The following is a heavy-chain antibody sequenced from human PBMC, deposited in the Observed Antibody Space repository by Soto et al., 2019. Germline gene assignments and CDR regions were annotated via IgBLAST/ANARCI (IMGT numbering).Heavy chain of an antibody. CDR3: ARRGYSYGPYYYYYMDV. D-gene: IGHD5-18*01. CDR1: GGSISSGGYY. J-gene: IGHJ6*03. CDR2: IYYSGST. Sequence: SETLSLTCTVSGGSISSGGYYWSWIRQHPGKGLEWIGYIYYSGSTYYNPSLKSRVTISVDTSKNQFSLKLSSVTAADTAVYYCARRGYSYGPYYYYYMDVWGKGTTVTISS. V-gene: IGHV4-31*03.